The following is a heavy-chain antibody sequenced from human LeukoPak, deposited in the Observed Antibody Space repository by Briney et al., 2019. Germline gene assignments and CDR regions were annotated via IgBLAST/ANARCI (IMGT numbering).Heavy chain of an antibody. J-gene: IGHJ4*02. CDR2: IIPILGIA. CDR1: GGTFSSYA. CDR3: ARGLYYGSGRTEDH. D-gene: IGHD3-10*01. V-gene: IGHV1-69*04. Sequence: AASVKVSCKASGGTFSSYAISWVQQAPGQGLEWMGRIIPILGIANYAQKFQGRVTITADKSTSTAYMELSSLRSEDTAVYYCARGLYYGSGRTEDHWGQGTLVTVSS.